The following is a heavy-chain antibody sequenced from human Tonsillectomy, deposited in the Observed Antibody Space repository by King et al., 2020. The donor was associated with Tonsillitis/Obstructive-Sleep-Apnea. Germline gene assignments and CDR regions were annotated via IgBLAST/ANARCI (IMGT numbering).Heavy chain of an antibody. CDR1: GGSFSGYY. V-gene: IGHV4-34*01. D-gene: IGHD3-16*01. CDR2: IDHSGST. J-gene: IGHJ3*02. Sequence: VQLQQWGAGLLKPSETLSLTCAVYGGSFSGYYWSWIRQPPGKGLEWIGEIDHSGSTNYNPSLKSRVIISADTSKTQFSLKLSSVTAADTAVYYCAREITTGAFDIWGQGTMVTVSS. CDR3: AREITTGAFDI.